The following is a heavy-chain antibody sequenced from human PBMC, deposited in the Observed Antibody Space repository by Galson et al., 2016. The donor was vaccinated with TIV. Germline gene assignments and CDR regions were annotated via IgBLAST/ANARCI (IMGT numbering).Heavy chain of an antibody. V-gene: IGHV3-23*01. D-gene: IGHD3/OR15-3a*01. J-gene: IGHJ4*02. CDR3: AKYLWTYVWSTFDN. CDR2: ISGTGEIT. Sequence: SLRLSCAASGFTFNNYAMTWVRQAPGKGLEWVSTISGTGEITVYADSVRGHFIISRDNSKNTLYLQMNNLRAEDTAVYYCAKYLWTYVWSTFDNWGQGIPVTVSS. CDR1: GFTFNNYA.